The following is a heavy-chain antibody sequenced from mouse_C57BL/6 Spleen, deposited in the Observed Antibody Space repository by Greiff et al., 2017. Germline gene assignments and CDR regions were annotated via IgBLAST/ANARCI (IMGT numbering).Heavy chain of an antibody. J-gene: IGHJ1*03. CDR2: INPNNGGT. CDR3: ARSNYYGSSYWYFDV. D-gene: IGHD1-1*01. CDR1: GYTFTDYN. Sequence: EVQLQQSGPELVKPGASVKIPCKASGYTFTDYNMDWVKQSHGKSLEWIGDINPNNGGTIYNQKFKGKATLTVDKSSSTAYMELRSLTSDDTAVYYCARSNYYGSSYWYFDVWGTGTTVTVSS. V-gene: IGHV1-18*01.